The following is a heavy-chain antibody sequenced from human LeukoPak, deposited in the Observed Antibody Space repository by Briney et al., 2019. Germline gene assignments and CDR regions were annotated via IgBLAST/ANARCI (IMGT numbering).Heavy chain of an antibody. CDR2: ISYDASNK. CDR3: ARDHYYGSGSYHAFDI. V-gene: IGHV3-30*04. Sequence: GRSLRLSCAASGFTFSSYAMHWVRQAPGKGLEWVAVISYDASNKYHADSVKGRFTISRDNSKNTLYLQMNSLRAEDTAVYYCARDHYYGSGSYHAFDIWGQGTMVTVSS. CDR1: GFTFSSYA. D-gene: IGHD3-10*01. J-gene: IGHJ3*02.